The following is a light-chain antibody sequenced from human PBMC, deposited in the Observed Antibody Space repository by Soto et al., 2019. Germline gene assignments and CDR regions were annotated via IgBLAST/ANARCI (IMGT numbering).Light chain of an antibody. V-gene: IGKV3D-15*01. J-gene: IGKJ4*01. CDR1: QSVSSN. Sequence: EIVMTQSPATLSVSPGERATLSCRASQSVSSNLAWYQQKPGQAPRLLIYVASTRATGIPARFSGSASGTKFPLTISSLQSEDLGVYYCQQYNNWPLTLGGGTKVEIK. CDR2: VAS. CDR3: QQYNNWPLT.